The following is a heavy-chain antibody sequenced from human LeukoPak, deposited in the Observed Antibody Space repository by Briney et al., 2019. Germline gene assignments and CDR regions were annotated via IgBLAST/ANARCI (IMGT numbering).Heavy chain of an antibody. J-gene: IGHJ4*02. CDR3: ARVRTWYYRDFDY. CDR2: ISASGNSP. Sequence: GGSLRLSCAASRFTFSSYSMNWVRQAPGKGLDWVSGISASGNSPYYADSVKGRFSISRDNSKNTLFLQMNSLRGEDSTLYYCARVRTWYYRDFDYWGQGTLVTVSS. V-gene: IGHV3-23*01. D-gene: IGHD1-14*01. CDR1: RFTFSSYS.